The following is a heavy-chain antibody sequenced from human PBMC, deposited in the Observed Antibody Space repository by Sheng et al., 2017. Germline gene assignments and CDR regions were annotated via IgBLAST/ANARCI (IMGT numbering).Heavy chain of an antibody. V-gene: IGHV1-69*04. CDR2: IIPILGIA. CDR1: GGTFSSYA. D-gene: IGHD2-2*01. CDR3: ARVSGDIVVVPAAMPGDYYYMDV. Sequence: QVQLVQSGAEVKKPGSSVKVSCKASGGTFSSYAISWVRQAPGQGLEWMGGIIPILGIANYAQKFQGRVTITADKSTSTAYMELSSLRSEDTAVYYCARVSGDIVVVPAAMPGDYYYMDVWGKGPRSPSP. J-gene: IGHJ6*03.